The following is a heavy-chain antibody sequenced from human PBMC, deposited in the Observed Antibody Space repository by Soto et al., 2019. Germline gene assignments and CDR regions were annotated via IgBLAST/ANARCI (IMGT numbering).Heavy chain of an antibody. J-gene: IGHJ4*02. CDR3: AKRLTTVTTVFDY. V-gene: IGHV3-23*01. D-gene: IGHD4-17*01. Sequence: EVQLLQSGGDLVQPGGSLRLSCAASGLTSSTYAMSWVRQAPGKGLEWVSGISGSGGSTYYADSVKGRFTISRDNSKNMLYLQMNSLTAEDTAVYYCAKRLTTVTTVFDYWGQGTLVTVSS. CDR2: ISGSGGST. CDR1: GLTSSTYA.